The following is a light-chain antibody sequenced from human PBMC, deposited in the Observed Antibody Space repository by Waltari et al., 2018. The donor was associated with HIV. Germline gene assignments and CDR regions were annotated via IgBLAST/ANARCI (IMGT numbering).Light chain of an antibody. Sequence: QSVLTQPASVSGSPGQSLTLSCTGTTNDIGSYKYVSWYQQSPDNAPKLIIYEVSNRPAGISSRFSGSKSGNTASLTISGLQADDEAYYHCSSYSRGALLFGGGTKVTV. V-gene: IGLV2-14*01. CDR1: TNDIGSYKY. CDR3: SSYSRGALL. CDR2: EVS. J-gene: IGLJ2*01.